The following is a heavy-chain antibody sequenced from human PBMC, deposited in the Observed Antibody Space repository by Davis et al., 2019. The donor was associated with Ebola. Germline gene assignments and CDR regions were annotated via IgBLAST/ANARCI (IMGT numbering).Heavy chain of an antibody. CDR1: GYTFTGYY. Sequence: ASVKVSCKASGYTFTGYYMHWVRQAPGQGLEWMGWINPNSGGTNYAQKFQGRVTMTRDTSISTAYMELSRLRSDDTAVYYCARDFQGVQGVEGYYYYYYGMDVWGQGTTVTVSS. V-gene: IGHV1-2*02. D-gene: IGHD3-10*01. CDR2: INPNSGGT. CDR3: ARDFQGVQGVEGYYYYYYGMDV. J-gene: IGHJ6*02.